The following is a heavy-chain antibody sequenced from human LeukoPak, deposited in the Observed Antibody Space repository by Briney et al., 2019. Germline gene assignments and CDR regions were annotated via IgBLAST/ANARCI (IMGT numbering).Heavy chain of an antibody. CDR1: GYSFTSYW. D-gene: IGHD6-19*01. Sequence: GGSLQISCKGSGYSFTSYWIGWVRQVPGKGLEWMGIIYPGDSDTRYSPSFQGQVTISADKSISTAYLQWSSLKASDTAMYYCARRAVAGTIDYWGQGTLVTVSS. J-gene: IGHJ4*02. V-gene: IGHV5-51*01. CDR3: ARRAVAGTIDY. CDR2: IYPGDSDT.